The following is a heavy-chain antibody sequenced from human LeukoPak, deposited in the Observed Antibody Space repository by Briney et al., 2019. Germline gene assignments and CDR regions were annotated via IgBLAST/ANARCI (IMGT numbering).Heavy chain of an antibody. CDR1: GFIFSSYA. D-gene: IGHD3-22*01. CDR3: AKLPTYHYDSSGYYYFDH. J-gene: IGHJ4*02. Sequence: PGGSLRLSCAASGFIFSSYAMSWVRQAPGKGLEWVSAISQSGGRTYFADSVKGRFTISRDTSKNTLFLQMNSLRAEDTAVYYCAKLPTYHYDSSGYYYFDHWGQGTLVTVSS. CDR2: ISQSGGRT. V-gene: IGHV3-23*01.